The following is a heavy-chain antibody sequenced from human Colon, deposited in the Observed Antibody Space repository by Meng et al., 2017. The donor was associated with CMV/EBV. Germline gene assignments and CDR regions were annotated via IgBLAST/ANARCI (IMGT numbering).Heavy chain of an antibody. D-gene: IGHD2-2*02. CDR1: GRTFSSYA. CDR3: ASNGGDCTTTTCYTFDF. CDR2: IIPIFGTA. Sequence: SVKVSCKASGRTFSSYAINWVRQAPGQGLEWMGGIIPIFGTANYAQQFQGRLSITTDESTSTAYMELNSLRSDDTALYYCASNGGDCTTTTCYTFDFWGQGTLVTVSS. J-gene: IGHJ4*02. V-gene: IGHV1-69*05.